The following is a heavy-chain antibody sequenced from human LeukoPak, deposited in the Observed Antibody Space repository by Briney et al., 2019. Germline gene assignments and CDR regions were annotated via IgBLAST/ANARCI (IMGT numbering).Heavy chain of an antibody. CDR1: GFTFSSYA. CDR2: ISGSGGST. V-gene: IGHV3-23*01. J-gene: IGHJ5*02. CDR3: AKVGLYDVVRGVISAFDP. D-gene: IGHD3-10*01. Sequence: GGSLRLSCAASGFTFSSYAMSWVRQAPGKGLEWVSTISGSGGSTYYADSVKGRFTISRDNSKNTLYLQMNSLRAEDTAVYYCAKVGLYDVVRGVISAFDPWGQGTLVTVSP.